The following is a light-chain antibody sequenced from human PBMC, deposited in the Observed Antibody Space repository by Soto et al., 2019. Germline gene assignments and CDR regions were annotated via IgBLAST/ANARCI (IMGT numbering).Light chain of an antibody. CDR2: GAS. V-gene: IGKV3-15*01. J-gene: IGKJ1*01. CDR3: QQYNNWPWT. Sequence: EIVLTQSPGTLSLSPGERATLSCRASQSVSSNYFAWYQQKPGQAPRLLIYGASTRATGIPARFSGSGSGTEFTLTISSLQSEDFAVYYCQQYNNWPWTFGQGTKVDIK. CDR1: QSVSSNY.